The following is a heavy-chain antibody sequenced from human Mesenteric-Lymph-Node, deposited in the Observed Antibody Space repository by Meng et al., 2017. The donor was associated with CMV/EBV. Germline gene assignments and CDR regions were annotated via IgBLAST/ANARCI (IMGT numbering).Heavy chain of an antibody. CDR3: ARDRDIAIFGVVIIREGGTGFDP. D-gene: IGHD3-3*01. Sequence: ISWVRQAPGQGLEWMGWISGYNGNTNYAQEFQGRVTMTIDTSTSTAYMELRSLRSDDTAVYYCARDRDIAIFGVVIIREGGTGFDPWGQGTLVTVSS. V-gene: IGHV1-18*01. J-gene: IGHJ5*02. CDR2: ISGYNGNT.